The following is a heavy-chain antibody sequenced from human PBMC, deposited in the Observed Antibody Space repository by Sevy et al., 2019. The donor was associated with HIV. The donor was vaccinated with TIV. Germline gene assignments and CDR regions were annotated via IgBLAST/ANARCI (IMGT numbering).Heavy chain of an antibody. CDR1: GFTFSSYA. J-gene: IGHJ4*02. Sequence: GGSLRLSCAASGFTFSSYAMSWVRQAPGKGLEWVSAISGSGGGTYYEDSVKGRFTISRDNSKNTLYLQMNSLRAEDTAVYYCAKDGSYAPFDYWGQGTLVTVSS. CDR3: AKDGSYAPFDY. CDR2: ISGSGGGT. D-gene: IGHD1-26*01. V-gene: IGHV3-23*01.